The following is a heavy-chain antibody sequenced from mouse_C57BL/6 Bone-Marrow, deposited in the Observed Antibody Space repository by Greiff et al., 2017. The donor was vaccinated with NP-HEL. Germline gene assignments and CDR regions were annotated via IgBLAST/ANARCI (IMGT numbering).Heavy chain of an antibody. V-gene: IGHV5-2*01. J-gene: IGHJ1*03. CDR1: EYEFPSHD. CDR3: ARLGGNWYFDV. CDR2: INSDGGST. Sequence: EVQLVESGGGLVQPGESLKLSCESNEYEFPSHDMSWVRKTPEKRLELVAAINSDGGSTYYPDTMERRFTISRDNTKKTLYLQMSSLRSEDTSIYYCARLGGNWYFDVWGTGTTVTVSS.